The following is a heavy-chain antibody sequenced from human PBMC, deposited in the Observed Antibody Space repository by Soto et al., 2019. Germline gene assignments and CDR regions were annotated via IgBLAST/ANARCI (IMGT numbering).Heavy chain of an antibody. CDR1: GGSLSAGNFY. D-gene: IGHD2-2*01. Sequence: QVQLQESGPGLVKPSQTLSLTCTVSGGSLSAGNFYWSWIRQPPGKGLEWIGYIDYSGNTFFHPSLKSRLAMSVDTSTNRFSLSLSSVSAADTAVYYCARSCSSTSCLNFDFWGQGILVTVSS. V-gene: IGHV4-30-4*01. J-gene: IGHJ4*02. CDR2: IDYSGNT. CDR3: ARSCSSTSCLNFDF.